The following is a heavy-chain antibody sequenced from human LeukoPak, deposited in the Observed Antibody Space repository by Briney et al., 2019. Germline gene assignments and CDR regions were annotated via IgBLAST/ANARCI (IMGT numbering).Heavy chain of an antibody. D-gene: IGHD3-3*01. CDR2: IYYSGST. J-gene: IGHJ4*02. Sequence: PSETLSLTCSVSGASISGGSYHWGWIRQPPEKGLEWIGIIYYSGSTYYNPSLKSRLTMFVDTSKNQFSLKLSAVTAADTAVYYCARLSGYDFWSGGGFFDYWGQGILVTVSS. CDR3: ARLSGYDFWSGGGFFDY. V-gene: IGHV4-39*01. CDR1: GASISGGSYH.